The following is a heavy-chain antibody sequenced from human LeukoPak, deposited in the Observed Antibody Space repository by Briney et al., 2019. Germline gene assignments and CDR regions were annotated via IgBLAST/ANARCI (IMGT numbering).Heavy chain of an antibody. Sequence: GASVKVSCKASGYTFTGYYMHWVRQAPGQRLEWMGWINPNGADTNYAQKFQGRVTMTRDTSISTAYMELSRLRSDDTALYYCARGRIYYGSGSYFYWGQGTLVTVSS. D-gene: IGHD3-10*01. CDR3: ARGRIYYGSGSYFY. J-gene: IGHJ4*02. CDR1: GYTFTGYY. V-gene: IGHV1-2*02. CDR2: INPNGADT.